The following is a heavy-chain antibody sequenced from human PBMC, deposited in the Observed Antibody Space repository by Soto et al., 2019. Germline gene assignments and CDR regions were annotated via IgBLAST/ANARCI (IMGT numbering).Heavy chain of an antibody. J-gene: IGHJ3*02. CDR2: IFYSGTT. CDR3: ARGGGGTYDAFDI. CDR1: GGSISSYF. V-gene: IGHV4-59*01. Sequence: QVQLQESGPRLVKPSETLSLTCTVSGGSISSYFWSWIRQSPGEGLEWIGYIFYSGTTNYSPSLKSRVTMSLGTAKTQFSLNLTSVTAADPAVYSCARGGGGTYDAFDIWGQGTMVTVSS. D-gene: IGHD3-10*01.